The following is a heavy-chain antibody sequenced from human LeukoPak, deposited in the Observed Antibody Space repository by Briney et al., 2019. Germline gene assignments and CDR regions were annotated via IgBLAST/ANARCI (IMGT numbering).Heavy chain of an antibody. CDR3: ARGGGAYSSSYYLDY. CDR1: GGSINSADYY. D-gene: IGHD6-13*01. J-gene: IGHJ4*02. V-gene: IGHV4-31*03. Sequence: SETLSLTCTVSGGSINSADYYWTWIRQHPGQGLEGIGYINYSGTTYYNPSLKSRITVSVDTTKNQFPLKLSSVTAADTAVYYCARGGGAYSSSYYLDYLGQGTLVTVSS. CDR2: INYSGTT.